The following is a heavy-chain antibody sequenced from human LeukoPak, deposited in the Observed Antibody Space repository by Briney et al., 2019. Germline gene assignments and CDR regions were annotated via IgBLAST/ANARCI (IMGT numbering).Heavy chain of an antibody. D-gene: IGHD2-15*01. CDR3: ARSNGYCSGGSCYPRWFDP. CDR1: GYSFTSYW. J-gene: IGHJ5*02. V-gene: IGHV5-51*01. CDR2: IYPGDSDT. Sequence: GESLKISCKGSGYSFTSYWIGWVRQMPGKGLEWMGVIYPGDSDTRYSPSFQGQVTISADKSISTAYLQWSSLKASDTAMYYCARSNGYCSGGSCYPRWFDPWGQGTLVTVSS.